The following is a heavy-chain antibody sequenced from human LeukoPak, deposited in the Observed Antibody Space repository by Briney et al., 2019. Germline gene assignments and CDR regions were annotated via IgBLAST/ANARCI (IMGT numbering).Heavy chain of an antibody. J-gene: IGHJ4*02. CDR2: ISSSGSTI. D-gene: IGHD1-26*01. V-gene: IGHV3-11*01. Sequence: GGSLRLSCAASGLTFSDYYMSWIRQAPGKGLEWVSYISSSGSTIYYADSVKGRFTISRDNAKNSLYLQMNSLRAEDTAVYYCARIPSSVGANHFDYWGQGTLVTVSS. CDR3: ARIPSSVGANHFDY. CDR1: GLTFSDYY.